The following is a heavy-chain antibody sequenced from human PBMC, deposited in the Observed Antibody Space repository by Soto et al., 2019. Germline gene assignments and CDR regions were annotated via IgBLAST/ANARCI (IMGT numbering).Heavy chain of an antibody. Sequence: GGSLRLSCAASGFTFSNYWMSWVRQAPGKGLEWVANIKQGGSEKYYADSVKGRFTMSGDNAKNSLFLQMNSLRAEDTAVYYCARWRYSSSSGHYYYYMDVWGKGTTVTVSS. CDR2: IKQGGSEK. CDR1: GFTFSNYW. V-gene: IGHV3-7*01. CDR3: ARWRYSSSSGHYYYYMDV. J-gene: IGHJ6*03. D-gene: IGHD6-6*01.